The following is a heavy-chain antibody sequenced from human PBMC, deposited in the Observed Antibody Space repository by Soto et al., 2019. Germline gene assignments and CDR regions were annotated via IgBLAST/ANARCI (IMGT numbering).Heavy chain of an antibody. Sequence: PGGSLRLSCAASGFTFSSYAMHWVRQAPGKGLEWVAVISYDGSNKYYADSVKGRFTISRDNSKNTLYLQMNSLRAEDTAVYYCAEAYDSSGYALGYWGQGT. D-gene: IGHD3-22*01. V-gene: IGHV3-30-3*02. CDR2: ISYDGSNK. CDR1: GFTFSSYA. J-gene: IGHJ4*02. CDR3: AEAYDSSGYALGY.